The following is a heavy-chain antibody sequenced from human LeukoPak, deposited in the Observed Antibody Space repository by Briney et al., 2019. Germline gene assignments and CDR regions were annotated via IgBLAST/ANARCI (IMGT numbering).Heavy chain of an antibody. CDR2: INPNSGGT. V-gene: IGHV1-2*02. J-gene: IGHJ4*02. CDR1: GYTFTGYY. D-gene: IGHD3-22*01. Sequence: ASVKVSCKASGYTFTGYYMHWVRQAPGQGLEWMGWINPNSGGTNYAQKFQGRVTMTRDTSISTAYMELSRLRSDDTAVYYCARGLRYYDSSGYIDYWGQGTLVTVSS. CDR3: ARGLRYYDSSGYIDY.